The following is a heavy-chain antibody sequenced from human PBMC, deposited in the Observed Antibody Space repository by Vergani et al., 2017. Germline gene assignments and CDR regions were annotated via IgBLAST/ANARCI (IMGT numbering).Heavy chain of an antibody. D-gene: IGHD2-2*01. CDR3: ARVVPAAMYYYYYGMDV. J-gene: IGHJ6*02. V-gene: IGHV3-30-3*01. Sequence: VQLVESGGGLVQPGGSLRLSCAASGFTFSSYEMNWVRQAPGKGLEWVAVISYDGSNKYYADSVKGRFTISRDNSKNTLYLQMNSLRAEDTAVYYCARVVPAAMYYYYYGMDVWGQGTTVTVSS. CDR2: ISYDGSNK. CDR1: GFTFSSYE.